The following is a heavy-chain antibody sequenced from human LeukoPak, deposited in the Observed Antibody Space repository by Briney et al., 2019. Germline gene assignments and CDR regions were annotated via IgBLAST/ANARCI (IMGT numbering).Heavy chain of an antibody. CDR1: GYTFTDYY. V-gene: IGHV1-2*02. J-gene: IGHJ5*01. CDR3: SRPGVPPETNCFDS. D-gene: IGHD1-14*01. Sequence: ASVKVSCKASGYTFTDYYIHWVRQAPGQGLEWMGWINPSSGGTNYVQKFQGRVTMTRDTSITTAYVELSGLTSDDTAVYYCSRPGVPPETNCFDSWGQGTLVTVSS. CDR2: INPSSGGT.